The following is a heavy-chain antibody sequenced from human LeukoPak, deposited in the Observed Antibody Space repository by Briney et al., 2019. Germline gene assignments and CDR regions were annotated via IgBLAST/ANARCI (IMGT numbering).Heavy chain of an antibody. J-gene: IGHJ4*02. CDR1: GFTFGSHA. V-gene: IGHV3-30-3*01. CDR2: ISYDGSDK. Sequence: PGGSLRLSCAASGFTFGSHAMHWVRQAPGKGLEWVAIISYDGSDKFYADSVKGRFTISRDNSKNTLYLQMNSLRAEDTAAYYCAREHRGYGDSWGQGTLVTVSS. D-gene: IGHD5-12*01. CDR3: AREHRGYGDS.